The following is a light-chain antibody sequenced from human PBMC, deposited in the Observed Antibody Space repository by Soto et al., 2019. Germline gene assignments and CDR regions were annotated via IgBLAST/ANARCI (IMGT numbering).Light chain of an antibody. J-gene: IGKJ5*01. CDR1: QTISSW. CDR3: QQYGSSIT. CDR2: KAS. Sequence: DSQMTQSPSTLAGSAGNRVTITCRASQTISSWLAWYQQKPGKAPKLMIFKASTLGSGVPRRFSGSGSGKVFTLTSSRLAHDDSAVYYCQQYGSSITFGQGTRLEIK. V-gene: IGKV1-5*03.